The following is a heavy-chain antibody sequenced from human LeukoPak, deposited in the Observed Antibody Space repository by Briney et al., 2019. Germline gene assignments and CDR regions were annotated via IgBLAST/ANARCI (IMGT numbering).Heavy chain of an antibody. CDR3: ARESLSCSGGSCYSGNWFDP. D-gene: IGHD2-15*01. J-gene: IGHJ5*02. V-gene: IGHV4-61*08. CDR2: IYYSGST. CDR1: SDSISNSAYH. Sequence: SETLSLTCTVSSDSISNSAYHWGWIRQPPGKGLEWIGYIYYSGSTNYNPSLKSRVTITVDTSKNQFSLKLSSVTAADTAVYYCARESLSCSGGSCYSGNWFDPWGRGTLVTVSS.